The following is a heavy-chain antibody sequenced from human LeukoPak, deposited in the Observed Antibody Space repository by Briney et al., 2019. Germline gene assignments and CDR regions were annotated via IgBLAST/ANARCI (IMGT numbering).Heavy chain of an antibody. J-gene: IGHJ4*02. V-gene: IGHV3-11*04. D-gene: IGHD3-10*01. CDR1: GFTFSDYY. CDR3: ARSKVGELLYFDY. Sequence: GGSLRLSCAASGFTFSDYYMSWIRQAPGKGLEWVSYISSSGSTIYYADPVKGRFTISRDNAKNSLYLQMNSLRAEDTAVYYCARSKVGELLYFDYWGQGTLVTVSS. CDR2: ISSSGSTI.